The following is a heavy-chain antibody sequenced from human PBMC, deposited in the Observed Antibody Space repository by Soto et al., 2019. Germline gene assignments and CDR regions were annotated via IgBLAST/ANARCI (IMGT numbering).Heavy chain of an antibody. CDR3: ARDSYNFDD. J-gene: IGHJ4*02. D-gene: IGHD5-18*01. V-gene: IGHV4-59*01. CDR2: IYYSGST. Sequence: SETLSLTWTVSGGSIRSYYWSWIRQPPGKGLEWIGYIYYSGSTDYNPSLKSRVTISVDTSKNQFSLKLRSVTAADTAVYYCARDSYNFDDWGQGILVTVSP. CDR1: GGSIRSYY.